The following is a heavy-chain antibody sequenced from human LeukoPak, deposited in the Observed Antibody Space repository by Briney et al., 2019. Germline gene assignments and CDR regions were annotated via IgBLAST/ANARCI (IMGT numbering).Heavy chain of an antibody. CDR2: IFYGGAT. Sequence: SETLSLTCTVSGGSISSGTYFWGWIRQPPGECLEWVGSIFYGGATYYNPSLKSRVTISVDTSKKQFSLKLNSVTAAGTAVYYCARHGHKNEYNSPGVDYWGQGTLVTVSS. V-gene: IGHV4-39*01. J-gene: IGHJ4*02. CDR1: GGSISSGTYF. D-gene: IGHD1-14*01. CDR3: ARHGHKNEYNSPGVDY.